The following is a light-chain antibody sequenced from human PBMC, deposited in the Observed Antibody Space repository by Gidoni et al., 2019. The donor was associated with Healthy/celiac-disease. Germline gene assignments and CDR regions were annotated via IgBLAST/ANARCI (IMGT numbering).Light chain of an antibody. CDR2: QDS. CDR1: KLGDKY. CDR3: QAWDSSTSVV. J-gene: IGLJ2*01. V-gene: IGLV3-1*01. Sequence: SYELTQPPSVSVSPGQTAIITCSGDKLGDKYACWYQQKPGQSPVLVIYQDSKRPSGIPERFSGSNSGNTATLTISGTQAMDEADYYCQAWDSSTSVVFGGGTKLTVL.